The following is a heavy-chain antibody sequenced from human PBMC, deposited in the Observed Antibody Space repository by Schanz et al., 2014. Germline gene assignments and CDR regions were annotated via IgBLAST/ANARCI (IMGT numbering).Heavy chain of an antibody. CDR1: GGTFSSYT. CDR3: TSEAHNHDGLRSYSNV. J-gene: IGHJ4*02. D-gene: IGHD3-10*01. V-gene: IGHV1-69*02. CDR2: IIPILGIA. Sequence: VQLAQSGAEVKKPGSSVKVSCKASGGTFSSYTISWVRQAPGQGLEWMGRIIPILGIANYAQNFQGRVTITADKSTSTVYMELSSLRSEDTAVYFCTSEAHNHDGLRSYSNVWGQGTLVTVSS.